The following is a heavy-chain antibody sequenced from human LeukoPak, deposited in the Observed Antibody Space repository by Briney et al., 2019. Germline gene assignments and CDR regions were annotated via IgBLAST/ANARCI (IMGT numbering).Heavy chain of an antibody. D-gene: IGHD2-21*02. Sequence: ASVKVSCKASGYTFTSYGISWVRQAPGQGLEWMGWISAYNGNTNYAQKLQGRVTMTTDASTSTAYMELRSLRSDDTAVYYCARDELYYCGGDCGASQHWGQGTLVTVSS. CDR3: ARDELYYCGGDCGASQH. CDR2: ISAYNGNT. J-gene: IGHJ1*01. CDR1: GYTFTSYG. V-gene: IGHV1-18*01.